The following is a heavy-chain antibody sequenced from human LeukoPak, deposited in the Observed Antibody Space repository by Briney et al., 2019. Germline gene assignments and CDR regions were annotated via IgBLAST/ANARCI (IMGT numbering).Heavy chain of an antibody. J-gene: IGHJ6*02. Sequence: GASVKVSCKASGYTFTSNYIHWVRQAPGQGLEWMGMIYPRDGSTSYAQKFQGRVTITADESTSTAYMELSSLRSEDTAVYYCARGLGAGRYYDSSGTYYYGMDVWGQGTTVTVSS. V-gene: IGHV1-46*01. CDR1: GYTFTSNY. CDR3: ARGLGAGRYYDSSGTYYYGMDV. D-gene: IGHD3-22*01. CDR2: IYPRDGST.